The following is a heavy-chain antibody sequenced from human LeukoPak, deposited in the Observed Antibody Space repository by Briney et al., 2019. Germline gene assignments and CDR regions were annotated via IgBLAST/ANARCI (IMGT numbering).Heavy chain of an antibody. Sequence: GASLRLSCAASGFTFNTYAMSWVRQAPGKGLEWVSVISGSGGTTYYADSVKGRFTISRDSSKNTLYLQMNSLRADDTAVYYCAKANWGGDYYFYYGLDVWGKGTTVTVSS. J-gene: IGHJ6*04. CDR2: ISGSGGTT. D-gene: IGHD7-27*01. V-gene: IGHV3-23*01. CDR1: GFTFNTYA. CDR3: AKANWGGDYYFYYGLDV.